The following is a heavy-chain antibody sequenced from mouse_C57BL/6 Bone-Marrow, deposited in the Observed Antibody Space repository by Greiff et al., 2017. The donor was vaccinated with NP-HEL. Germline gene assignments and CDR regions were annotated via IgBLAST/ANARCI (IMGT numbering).Heavy chain of an antibody. CDR3: ARHGIYYYGSSPYYYAMDY. V-gene: IGHV5-6*01. CDR1: GFAFSSYG. Sequence: VQLKESGGDLVKPGGSLKLSCAASGFAFSSYGMSWVRQTPDKGLEWVATISSGGSYTYYLDSVKGRFTLSRDNAKNTLYLQMSSLKSEDTAMYYCARHGIYYYGSSPYYYAMDYWGQGTSVTVSS. D-gene: IGHD1-1*01. CDR2: ISSGGSYT. J-gene: IGHJ4*01.